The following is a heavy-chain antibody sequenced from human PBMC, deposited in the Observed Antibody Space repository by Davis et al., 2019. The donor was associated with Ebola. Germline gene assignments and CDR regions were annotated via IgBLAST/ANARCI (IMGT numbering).Heavy chain of an antibody. J-gene: IGHJ4*02. CDR2: MNPNSGNT. Sequence: ASAQVSCKASGYTFTSYDINWVRQATGQGLEWMGWMNPNSGNTGYAQKFQGRVTMTRNTSISTAYMELSSLRSEDTAVYYCASSNLLWFGELLLFYWGQGTLVTVSS. V-gene: IGHV1-8*01. CDR1: GYTFTSYD. D-gene: IGHD3-10*01. CDR3: ASSNLLWFGELLLFY.